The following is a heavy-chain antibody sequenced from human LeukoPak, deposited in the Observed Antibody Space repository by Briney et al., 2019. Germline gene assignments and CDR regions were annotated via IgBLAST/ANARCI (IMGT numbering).Heavy chain of an antibody. Sequence: GRSLRPSCAASGFTFSSYSMNWVRQTPGKGLEWVSSISSTSAYIYYADSVKGRFTISRDNAKNSLYLQMNSLRVEDTAMYYCAREPTGIILWGQGTLVTVSS. CDR2: ISSTSAYI. CDR1: GFTFSSYS. J-gene: IGHJ4*02. CDR3: AREPTGIIL. V-gene: IGHV3-21*01. D-gene: IGHD5-18*01.